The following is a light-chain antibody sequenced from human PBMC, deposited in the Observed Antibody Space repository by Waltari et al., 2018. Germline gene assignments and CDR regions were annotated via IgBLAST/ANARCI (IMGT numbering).Light chain of an antibody. CDR2: GAS. J-gene: IGKJ1*01. V-gene: IGKV1-12*01. Sequence: IQMTQSPSSVSASVGDRASIYCRASLGISNWLAWYQQQPGKAPRLLIYGASTVQSGTPARFTGSGSGTDFILTINGLQPEDFGTYYCQQTEGFPWTFGQGTKVEFK. CDR1: LGISNW. CDR3: QQTEGFPWT.